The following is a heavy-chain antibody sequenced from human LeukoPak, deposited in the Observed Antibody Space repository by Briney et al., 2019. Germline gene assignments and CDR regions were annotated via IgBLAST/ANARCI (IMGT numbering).Heavy chain of an antibody. CDR1: GGSFSGYY. CDR3: ARDSSGDYAGGYYYYYYYMDV. D-gene: IGHD4-17*01. J-gene: IGHJ6*03. Sequence: SETLSLTCAVYGGSFSGYYWSWIRQPPGKGLEWIGEINHSGSTNYNPSLKSRVTISVDTSKNQFSLKLSSVTAADTAVYYCARDSSGDYAGGYYYYYYYMDVWGKGTTVTVSS. V-gene: IGHV4-34*01. CDR2: INHSGST.